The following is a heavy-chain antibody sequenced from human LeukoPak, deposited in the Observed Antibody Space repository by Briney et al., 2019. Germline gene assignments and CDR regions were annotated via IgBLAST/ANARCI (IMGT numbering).Heavy chain of an antibody. CDR1: EFTFSSYA. Sequence: GGSLRLSCAASEFTFSSYAMTWVRQAPGKGLEWVSAISGSGSNTYYADSVKGRFTISRDNSKNTLYLQMNSLRADDTAVYYCAKGNGDYAIHPDYWGQGTLVTVSS. J-gene: IGHJ4*02. D-gene: IGHD4-17*01. V-gene: IGHV3-23*01. CDR3: AKGNGDYAIHPDY. CDR2: ISGSGSNT.